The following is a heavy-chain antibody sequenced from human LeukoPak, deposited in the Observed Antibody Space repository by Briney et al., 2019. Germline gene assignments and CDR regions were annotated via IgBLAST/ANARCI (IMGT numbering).Heavy chain of an antibody. Sequence: EASETLSLTCTVSGGSISSYYWSWIRQPPGKGLEWIGEINHSGSTNYNPSLKSRVTISVDTSKNQFSLKLSSVTAADTAVYYCASSSWSAWFDPWGQGTLVTVSS. CDR2: INHSGST. J-gene: IGHJ5*02. D-gene: IGHD6-13*01. V-gene: IGHV4-34*01. CDR1: GGSISSYY. CDR3: ASSSWSAWFDP.